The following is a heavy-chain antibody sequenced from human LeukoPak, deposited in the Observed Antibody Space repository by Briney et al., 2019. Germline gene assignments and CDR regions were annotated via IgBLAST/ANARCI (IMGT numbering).Heavy chain of an antibody. D-gene: IGHD2-21*01. V-gene: IGHV1-46*03. J-gene: IGHJ4*02. Sequence: ASVKVSCKASGYTFTSHGISWVRQAPGQGLEWMGIINPSGGSTSYAQKFQGRVTMTRDTSTSTVYMELSSLRSEDTAVYYCGRDKHGYWGQGTLVTVSS. CDR2: INPSGGST. CDR1: GYTFTSHG. CDR3: GRDKHGY.